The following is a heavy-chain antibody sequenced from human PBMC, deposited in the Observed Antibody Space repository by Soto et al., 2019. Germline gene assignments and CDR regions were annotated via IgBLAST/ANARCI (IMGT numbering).Heavy chain of an antibody. J-gene: IGHJ5*02. CDR2: IYYSGST. Sequence: SETLSLTCTVSGGSISSYYWSWIRQPPGKGLEWIGYIYYSGSTNYNPSLKSGATISVDTSKNQFSLKLSSVTAADTAVYYCAMYSGQKNYNWFDPWGQGTLVTVSS. CDR3: AMYSGQKNYNWFDP. CDR1: GGSISSYY. V-gene: IGHV4-59*01. D-gene: IGHD1-26*01.